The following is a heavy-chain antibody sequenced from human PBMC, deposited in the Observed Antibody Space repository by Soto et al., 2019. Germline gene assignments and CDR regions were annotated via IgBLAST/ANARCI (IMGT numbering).Heavy chain of an antibody. CDR3: ARGGAAAGTIDYYYYGMDV. J-gene: IGHJ6*02. D-gene: IGHD6-13*01. Sequence: GGSLRLSCAASGFTFSSYGMHWVRQAPGKGLEWVAVIWYDGSNKYYADSVKGRFTISRDNSKNTLYLQMNSLRAEDTAVYYCARGGAAAGTIDYYYYGMDVWGQGTTVTVSS. CDR2: IWYDGSNK. V-gene: IGHV3-33*01. CDR1: GFTFSSYG.